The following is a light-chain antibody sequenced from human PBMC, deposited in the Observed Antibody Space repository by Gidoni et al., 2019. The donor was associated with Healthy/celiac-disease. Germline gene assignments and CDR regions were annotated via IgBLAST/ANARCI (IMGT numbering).Light chain of an antibody. Sequence: DIVMHQPPCSLAVSLGERATINCKSSQSVLYSSNNKNYLAWYQQKPGQPPKLLIYWASTRESGVPDRFSGSGSGTDFTLTISSLQAEDVAVYYCQQYYSTPLTFGGGTKVEIK. J-gene: IGKJ4*01. V-gene: IGKV4-1*01. CDR2: WAS. CDR3: QQYYSTPLT. CDR1: QSVLYSSNNKNY.